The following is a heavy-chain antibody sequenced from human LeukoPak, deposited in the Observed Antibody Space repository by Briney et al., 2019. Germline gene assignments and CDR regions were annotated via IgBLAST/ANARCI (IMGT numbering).Heavy chain of an antibody. Sequence: GGSLRLSCAASGFTFSSYWMSWVRQAPGKGLEWVANIKQDGSEKYYVDSVKGRFTISRDNAKNSLYLQMNSLRAEDTAVYYCAKSGYYYYMDVWGKGTTVTISS. V-gene: IGHV3-7*01. CDR1: GFTFSSYW. CDR2: IKQDGSEK. CDR3: AKSGYYYYMDV. D-gene: IGHD6-25*01. J-gene: IGHJ6*03.